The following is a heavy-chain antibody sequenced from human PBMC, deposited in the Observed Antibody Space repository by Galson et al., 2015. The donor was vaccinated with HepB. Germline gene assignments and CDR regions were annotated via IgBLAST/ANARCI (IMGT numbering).Heavy chain of an antibody. CDR1: GYSVSSYSAT. CDR3: ARGCFGEFYWLDS. D-gene: IGHD3-10*01. CDR2: TYYRSTWYN. Sequence: CAISGYSVSSYSATCYWIRQSPPTGLEWLGRTYYRSTWYNDSEVSVKSRITINPDTSKNQFSLQLNSVTPDDTAVYYCARGCFGEFYWLDSWGQGTLVTVSS. J-gene: IGHJ4*02. V-gene: IGHV6-1*01.